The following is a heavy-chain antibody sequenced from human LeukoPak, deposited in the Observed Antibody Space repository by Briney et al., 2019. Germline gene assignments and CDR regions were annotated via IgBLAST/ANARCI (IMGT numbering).Heavy chain of an antibody. CDR2: IFYSGIN. V-gene: IGHV4-59*01. CDR1: GGSISRYY. J-gene: IGHJ5*02. D-gene: IGHD1-26*01. CDR3: ARDSGSYPHWFAP. Sequence: SETLSLTCTVSGGSISRYYWNWIRQPPGKGLEWIGYIFYSGINNYNPSLKSRVTISVDTSKKQFSLKLASVTAADTAVYYCARDSGSYPHWFAPWGQGTLVTVSS.